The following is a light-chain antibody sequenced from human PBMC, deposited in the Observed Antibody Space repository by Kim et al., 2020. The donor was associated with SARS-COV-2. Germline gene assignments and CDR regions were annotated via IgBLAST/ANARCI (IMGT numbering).Light chain of an antibody. CDR1: SSDVGGYNY. CDR2: DVS. J-gene: IGLJ2*01. V-gene: IGLV2-14*03. Sequence: QSALTQPASVSGSPGQSITISCTGTSSDVGGYNYVSWYHQHPGKAPKLMIYDVSHWPSGVSTRFSGSKSGSTASLTISGLQAEDEADYYCSSYTSVSTVVFGGGTQLTVL. CDR3: SSYTSVSTVV.